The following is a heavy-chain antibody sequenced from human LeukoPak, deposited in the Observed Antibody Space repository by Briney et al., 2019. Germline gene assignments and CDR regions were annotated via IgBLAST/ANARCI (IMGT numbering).Heavy chain of an antibody. V-gene: IGHV4-34*01. CDR1: GGSFSDYY. Sequence: PSETLSLTCAVYGGSFSDYYWSWIRQPPGKGLECIGEINHSGSTNYNPSLKSRVTISVDTSKKQFSLRLSSVTAADTAVYYCARHWYSSSWYPGGWFDPWGQGTLVTVSS. J-gene: IGHJ5*02. D-gene: IGHD6-13*01. CDR3: ARHWYSSSWYPGGWFDP. CDR2: INHSGST.